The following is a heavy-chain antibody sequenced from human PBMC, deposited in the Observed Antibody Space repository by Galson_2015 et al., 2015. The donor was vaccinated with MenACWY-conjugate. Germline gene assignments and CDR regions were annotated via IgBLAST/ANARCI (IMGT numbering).Heavy chain of an antibody. Sequence: SLRLSCATSGFSFGDYTLSWVRQAPGKGLEWVGFIRSKAFGETTEYAASVKDRFTISRDDSTRIAYLQMNSLKTDDTAVYYCTSRLIGVIAAFDYWGQGTLVT. CDR1: GFSFGDYT. CDR3: TSRLIGVIAAFDY. CDR2: IRSKAFGETT. J-gene: IGHJ4*02. V-gene: IGHV3-49*04. D-gene: IGHD2-21*01.